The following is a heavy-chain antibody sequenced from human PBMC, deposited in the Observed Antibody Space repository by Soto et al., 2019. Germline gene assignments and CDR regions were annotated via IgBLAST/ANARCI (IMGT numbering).Heavy chain of an antibody. CDR1: GFTFSSYA. Sequence: EVQLLESGGGLVQPGGSLRLSCAASGFTFSSYAMSWVRQAPGKGLEWVSVISGSGGSTYYADSVKGRFTISRDNSKNTLYVQMNSLRAEDTAVYYCAKEKTYSSGWDGMDVWGQGTTVTVSS. CDR3: AKEKTYSSGWDGMDV. D-gene: IGHD6-19*01. J-gene: IGHJ6*02. V-gene: IGHV3-23*01. CDR2: ISGSGGST.